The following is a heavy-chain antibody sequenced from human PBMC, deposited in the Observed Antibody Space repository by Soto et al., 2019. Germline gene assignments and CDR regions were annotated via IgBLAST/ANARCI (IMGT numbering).Heavy chain of an antibody. CDR3: ANMDDV. CDR1: GDSVSSKSAT. Sequence: PSQTLSLTCAISGDSVSSKSATWNWIRQFPSRGLEWLGRTYYRSKWHNEYAVSVKSRITINPDTSKNQFSLQPNSVTPEDTAVYYCANMDDVWGQGTLVTVSS. CDR2: TYYRSKWHN. V-gene: IGHV6-1*01. J-gene: IGHJ4*02. D-gene: IGHD3-10*02.